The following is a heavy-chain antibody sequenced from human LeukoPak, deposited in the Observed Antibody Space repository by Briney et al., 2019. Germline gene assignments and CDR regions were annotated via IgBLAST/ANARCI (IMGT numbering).Heavy chain of an antibody. CDR3: ATDGTPLRVGEVFFDN. V-gene: IGHV3-48*03. J-gene: IGHJ4*02. D-gene: IGHD3-10*01. Sequence: EGSLRLSCAASGFTFSSYDMNWVRQAPGRELEWISYISYISDSGTTIYYADSVKGRFTISRDDAKNSVYLQMNSLRDEDTAVYYCATDGTPLRVGEVFFDNWGQGTLVTVSS. CDR1: GFTFSSYD. CDR2: ISDSGTTI.